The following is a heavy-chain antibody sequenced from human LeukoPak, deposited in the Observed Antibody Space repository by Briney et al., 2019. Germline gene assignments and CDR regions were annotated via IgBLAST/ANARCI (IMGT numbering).Heavy chain of an antibody. D-gene: IGHD3-9*01. J-gene: IGHJ4*02. CDR1: GGSFSGYH. CDR3: ASGDYDILTGYSDY. V-gene: IGHV4-34*01. CDR2: INHSGST. Sequence: SETLSLTCAVYGGSFSGYHWSWIRQPPGKGLEWIGEINHSGSTNYNPSLKSRVTISVDTSKNQFSLKLSSVTAADTAVYYCASGDYDILTGYSDYWGQGTLVTVSS.